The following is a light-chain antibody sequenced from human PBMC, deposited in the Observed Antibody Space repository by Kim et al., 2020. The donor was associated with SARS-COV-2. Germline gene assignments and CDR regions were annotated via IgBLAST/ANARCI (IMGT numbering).Light chain of an antibody. CDR1: ESVNKY. CDR3: QQTYSTSIT. V-gene: IGKV1-39*01. J-gene: IGKJ5*01. CDR2: EAT. Sequence: ASVGDRVTITCRASESVNKYVSWYQQKPGKAPNLLIYEATSLQSGGPSRVRGSASGTDFTLTISSLQPEDFATYYCQQTYSTSITFGQGTRLEIK.